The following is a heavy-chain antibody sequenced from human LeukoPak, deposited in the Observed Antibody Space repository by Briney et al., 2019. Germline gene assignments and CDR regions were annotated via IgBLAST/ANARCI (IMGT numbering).Heavy chain of an antibody. D-gene: IGHD2-2*01. Sequence: GGSLRLSCAASRFTFSSYAMSWVRQAPGKGLEWVSAISGSGGSTYHADSVKGRFTISRDNSKNTLYLQMNSLRAEDTAVYYCAKNSVVVVPAATIDYWGQGTLVTVSS. J-gene: IGHJ4*02. CDR3: AKNSVVVVPAATIDY. CDR2: ISGSGGST. CDR1: RFTFSSYA. V-gene: IGHV3-23*01.